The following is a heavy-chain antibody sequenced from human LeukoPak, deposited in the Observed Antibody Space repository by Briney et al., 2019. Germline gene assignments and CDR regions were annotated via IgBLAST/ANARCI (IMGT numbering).Heavy chain of an antibody. J-gene: IGHJ4*02. V-gene: IGHV1-69*13. D-gene: IGHD2-21*02. CDR3: AGGLVTAILGAFEYYFDY. CDR2: IIPIFGTA. Sequence: GASVKVSCKASGGTFSSYAIRWVRQAPGQGLEWMGGIIPIFGTANYAQKFQGRVTITADESTSTAYMELSSLRSEDTAVYYCAGGLVTAILGAFEYYFDYWGQGTLVTVSS. CDR1: GGTFSSYA.